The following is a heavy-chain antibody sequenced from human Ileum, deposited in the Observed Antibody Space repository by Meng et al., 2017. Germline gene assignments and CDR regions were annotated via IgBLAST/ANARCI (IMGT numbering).Heavy chain of an antibody. CDR3: ASLRYNWNYSADY. Sequence: VRCRESVSVLVKPSRTLSLTCAVSGGSISSSNWWSWVRQPPGKGLEWIGEIYHSGSTNYNPSLKSRVTISVDKSKNQFSLKLSSVTAADTAVYYCASLRYNWNYSADYWGQGTLVTVSS. J-gene: IGHJ4*02. CDR1: GGSISSSNW. CDR2: IYHSGST. V-gene: IGHV4-4*02. D-gene: IGHD1-7*01.